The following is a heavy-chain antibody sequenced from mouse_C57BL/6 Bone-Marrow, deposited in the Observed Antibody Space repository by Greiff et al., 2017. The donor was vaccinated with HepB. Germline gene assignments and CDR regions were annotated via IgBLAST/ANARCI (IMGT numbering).Heavy chain of an antibody. D-gene: IGHD1-1*01. Sequence: QVQLQQPGAELVKPGASVKLSCKASGYTFNSYWMPWVKQRPGQGLEWIGMIHPNSGSTDYTEKFKSKATLTVDKSSRTAYMPLSSLTSEDAAVYYCARSVYCGSSDVRFDDWGQGTTLTVSS. J-gene: IGHJ2*01. V-gene: IGHV1-64*01. CDR2: IHPNSGST. CDR3: ARSVYCGSSDVRFDD. CDR1: GYTFNSYW.